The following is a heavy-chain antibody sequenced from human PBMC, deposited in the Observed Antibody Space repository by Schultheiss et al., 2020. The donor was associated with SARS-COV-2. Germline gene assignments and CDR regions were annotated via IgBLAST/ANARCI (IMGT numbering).Heavy chain of an antibody. CDR2: IYYSGST. CDR1: GGSFSGYF. J-gene: IGHJ6*02. CDR3: ARLSLLKGYSMDV. Sequence: SETLSLTCAVYGGSFSGYFWTWIRQSPGKGLEWIGYIYYSGSTNYNPSLKSRVTISVDTSKNQFSLKLSSVTAADTAVYSCARLSLLKGYSMDVWGQGTTVTVSS. V-gene: IGHV4-59*08.